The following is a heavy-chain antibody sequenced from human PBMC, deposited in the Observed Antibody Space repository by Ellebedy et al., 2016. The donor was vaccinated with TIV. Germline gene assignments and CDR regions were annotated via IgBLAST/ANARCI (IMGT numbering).Heavy chain of an antibody. D-gene: IGHD4-11*01. Sequence: MPSETLSLTCTVSGGSIRSGGYSWSWIRQLPGKGLEWIGYIHYSGSTYYNPSLKSRLTMSEDKSKNQFSLKLSSVTAADTAVYHGARADSNYFTHWGQGTLVTVSS. J-gene: IGHJ4*02. CDR2: IHYSGST. V-gene: IGHV4-31*03. CDR3: ARADSNYFTH. CDR1: GGSIRSGGYS.